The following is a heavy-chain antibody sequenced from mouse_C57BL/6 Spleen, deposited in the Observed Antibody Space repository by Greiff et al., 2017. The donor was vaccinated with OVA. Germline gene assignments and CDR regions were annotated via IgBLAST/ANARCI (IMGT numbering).Heavy chain of an antibody. CDR2: IRNKANGYTT. D-gene: IGHD1-1*01. V-gene: IGHV7-3*01. CDR3: ARRHYGSRVLDY. J-gene: IGHJ2*01. CDR1: GFTFTDYY. Sequence: DVHLVESGGGLVQPGGSLSLSCAASGFTFTDYYMSWVRQPPGKALEWLGFIRNKANGYTTEYSASVKGRFTISRDNSQSILYLQMNALRAEDSATYYCARRHYGSRVLDYWGQGTTLTVSS.